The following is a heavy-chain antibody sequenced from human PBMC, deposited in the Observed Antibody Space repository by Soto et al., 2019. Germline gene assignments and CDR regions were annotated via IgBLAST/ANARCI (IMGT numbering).Heavy chain of an antibody. D-gene: IGHD2-2*01. Sequence: GGSLRLSCAASGFTFSSYGMHRVRQAPGKGLDLVAGISYDGSNKYYAGSVKGRFTISRDTTNNTMYLQMNRLRDAETAVSYFAKSHSVPPDYRRQRILVTV. CDR2: ISYDGSNK. J-gene: IGHJ4*02. CDR1: GFTFSSYG. V-gene: IGHV3-30*18. CDR3: AKSHSVPPDY.